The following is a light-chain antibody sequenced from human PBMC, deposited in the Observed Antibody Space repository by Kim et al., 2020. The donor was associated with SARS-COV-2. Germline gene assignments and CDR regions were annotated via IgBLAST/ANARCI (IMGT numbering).Light chain of an antibody. CDR1: TSNIGNNY. Sequence: GQRVTISCSGSTSNIGNNYVSWYQQFPGTAPKLLIYENSKRTSGIPDRFSGSKSGTSATLGITGLQTGDEADYFCGVWDNSLSGNLFGGGTKLTVL. J-gene: IGLJ3*02. CDR2: ENS. V-gene: IGLV1-51*02. CDR3: GVWDNSLSGNL.